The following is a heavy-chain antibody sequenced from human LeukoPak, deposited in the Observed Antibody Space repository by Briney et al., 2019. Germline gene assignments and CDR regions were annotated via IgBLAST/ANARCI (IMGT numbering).Heavy chain of an antibody. D-gene: IGHD2-15*01. CDR3: AKPPVVAATRGYYYYYGMDV. V-gene: IGHV3-23*01. CDR1: GFTFSSYA. CDR2: ISGSGGST. J-gene: IGHJ6*02. Sequence: GGSLRLSCAASGFTFSSYAMSWVRQAPGKGLEWVSAISGSGGSTYYADSVKGRFTIFRDNSKNTLYLQMNSLRAEDTAVYYCAKPPVVAATRGYYYYYGMDVWGQGTTVTVSS.